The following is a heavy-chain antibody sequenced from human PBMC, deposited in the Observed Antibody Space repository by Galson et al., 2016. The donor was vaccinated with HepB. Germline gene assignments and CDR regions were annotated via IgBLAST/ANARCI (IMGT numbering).Heavy chain of an antibody. CDR3: AKDHVYYYDASGFFYSPNFGF. CDR2: ISGSGSNT. J-gene: IGHJ1*01. V-gene: IGHV3-23*01. CDR1: GFTFSSYA. Sequence: SLRLSCAASGFTFSSYAMSWVRQAPGKGLEWVSGISGSGSNTYYADSVKGRFTISRDKSKSTLFLEMNSLRPEDTATYYCAKDHVYYYDASGFFYSPNFGFRGQGTLVTVSS. D-gene: IGHD3-22*01.